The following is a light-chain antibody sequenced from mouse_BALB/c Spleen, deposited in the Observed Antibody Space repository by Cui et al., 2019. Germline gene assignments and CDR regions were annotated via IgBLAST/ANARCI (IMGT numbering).Light chain of an antibody. J-gene: IGKJ5*01. CDR2: RTS. V-gene: IGKV4-58*01. Sequence: ENVLTQSPAIMAASLGQKVTMTCSASSSVSSSYLHLYQQKSGASPKPLIHRTSNLASGVPARFSGSGSGTSYSLTISSVEAEDDATYYCQQWSGYPFTFGAGTKLELK. CDR3: QQWSGYPFT. CDR1: SSVSSSY.